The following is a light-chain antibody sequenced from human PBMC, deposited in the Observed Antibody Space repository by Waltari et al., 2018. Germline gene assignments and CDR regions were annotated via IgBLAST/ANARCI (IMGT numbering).Light chain of an antibody. CDR1: SSDVGSYDL. J-gene: IGLJ3*02. V-gene: IGLV2-23*01. CDR3: CSYVGDVTWV. Sequence: QSALTQPASVSGSPGPSITISCTGPSSDVGSYDLVSWYQHHPGKAPKLMIYEATQRPSGVSDRFSGSKSGNTASLTISGLQAEDEADYYCCSYVGDVTWVFGGGTKLTVL. CDR2: EAT.